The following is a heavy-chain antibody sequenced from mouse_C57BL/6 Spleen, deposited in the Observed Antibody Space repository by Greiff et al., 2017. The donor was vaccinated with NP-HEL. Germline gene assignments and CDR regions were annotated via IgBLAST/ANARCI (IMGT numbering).Heavy chain of an antibody. Sequence: EVKLVESGGGLVKPGGSLKLSCAASGFTFSSYAMSWVRQTPEKRLEWVATISDGCSYTYYPENVKGRFTISRDNAKNNLYQQMSHLTSEDAAMYYCARERGGYDFAYWGQGTLVTVSA. D-gene: IGHD2-3*01. CDR1: GFTFSSYA. J-gene: IGHJ3*01. CDR2: ISDGCSYT. CDR3: ARERGGYDFAY. V-gene: IGHV5-4*01.